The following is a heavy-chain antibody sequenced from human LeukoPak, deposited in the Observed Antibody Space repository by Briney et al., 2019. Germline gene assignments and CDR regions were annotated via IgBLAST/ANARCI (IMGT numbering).Heavy chain of an antibody. CDR3: AKVVFSRYNWNDD. V-gene: IGHV3-23*01. J-gene: IGHJ5*02. CDR1: GFTFSSYA. D-gene: IGHD5/OR15-5a*01. Sequence: PGGSLRLSCSASGFTFSSYAMSWVRQAPGKGLEWVSAISGSGGSTYYADSVKGRFTISRDNSKNTLYLQMNSLRAEDTAVYYCAKVVFSRYNWNDDWGQGTLVTVSS. CDR2: ISGSGGST.